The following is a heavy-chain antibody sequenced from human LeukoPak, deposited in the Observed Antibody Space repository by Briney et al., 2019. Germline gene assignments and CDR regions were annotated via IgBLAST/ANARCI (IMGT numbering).Heavy chain of an antibody. Sequence: SETLSLTCAVYGGSFSGYYWSWIRQPPGKGLEWIGEVNHSGSTNYNPSLKSRVTISVDTSKNQFSLKLSSVTAADTAVYYCARSNWTYSDYWGQGTLATVSS. J-gene: IGHJ4*02. CDR3: ARSNWTYSDY. CDR2: VNHSGST. V-gene: IGHV4-34*01. CDR1: GGSFSGYY. D-gene: IGHD1-1*01.